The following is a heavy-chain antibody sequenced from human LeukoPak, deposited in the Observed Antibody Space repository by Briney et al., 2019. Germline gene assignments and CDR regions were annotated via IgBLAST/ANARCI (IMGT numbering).Heavy chain of an antibody. CDR1: GITLSNYG. CDR2: ISGSGGST. Sequence: GGSLRLSCAVSGITLSNYGMSWVRQAPGKGLEWVLAISGSGGSTYYADSVKGRFTISRDNSKNTLYLQMNSLRAEDTAVYYCAKDGGLRTYDYWGQGTLVTVSS. CDR3: AKDGGLRTYDY. V-gene: IGHV3-23*01. D-gene: IGHD4-17*01. J-gene: IGHJ4*02.